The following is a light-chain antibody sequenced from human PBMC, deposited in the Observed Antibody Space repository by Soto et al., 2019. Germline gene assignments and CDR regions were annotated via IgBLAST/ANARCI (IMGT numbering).Light chain of an antibody. Sequence: EIVLTQSPGTLSLSPGERATLSCRSSQSVSSSDLAWYQQNPGQAPRQLIYGASSRATGIPDRFSGSGSGTDFTLTITRLEPEDFAVYYCQHYRTSFGGGTRVEIK. V-gene: IGKV3-20*01. CDR3: QHYRTS. J-gene: IGKJ4*01. CDR2: GAS. CDR1: QSVSSSD.